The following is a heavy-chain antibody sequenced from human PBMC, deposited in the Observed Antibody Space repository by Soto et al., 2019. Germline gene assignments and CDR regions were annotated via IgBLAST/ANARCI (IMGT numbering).Heavy chain of an antibody. CDR2: IIPIFGTA. CDR1: GYTFTSYG. CDR3: ARCLVQLELLEGETKYYYYGMDV. J-gene: IGHJ6*02. V-gene: IGHV1-69*13. D-gene: IGHD1-7*01. Sequence: SVKVSCKASGYTFTSYGISWVRQAPGQGLEWMGGIIPIFGTANYAQKFQGRVTITADESTSTAYMELSSLRSEDTAVYYCARCLVQLELLEGETKYYYYGMDVWGQGTTVTVS.